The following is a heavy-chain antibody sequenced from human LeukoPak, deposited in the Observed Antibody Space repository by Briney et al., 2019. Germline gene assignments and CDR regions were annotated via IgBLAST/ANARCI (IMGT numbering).Heavy chain of an antibody. Sequence: GASVKVSCKVSGYTLPELFMHWVRQAPGKGLEWMGGFDPEDGETIYAQKFQGRVSMTEDTSADTAYMELSSLRSEDTAVYYCATDARGGLLRTVADYYMDVWGKGTTVTISS. D-gene: IGHD3-22*01. CDR1: GYTLPELF. V-gene: IGHV1-24*01. CDR2: FDPEDGET. J-gene: IGHJ6*03. CDR3: ATDARGGLLRTVADYYMDV.